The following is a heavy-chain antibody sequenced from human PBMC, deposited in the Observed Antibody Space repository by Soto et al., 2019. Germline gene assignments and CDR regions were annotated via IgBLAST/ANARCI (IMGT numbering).Heavy chain of an antibody. Sequence: SCPTLVNPPQTLALTCSFSGFSLRTSGVGVGWIRQPPGKAPEWLALIYWNDDKRYSPSLKSRLTITKDTSKNQVVLTMTDMDPVDTGTYYCAQRLGSRGSFDYWGQGSLVTVSS. CDR3: AQRLGSRGSFDY. D-gene: IGHD6-25*01. V-gene: IGHV2-5*01. CDR1: GFSLRTSGVG. J-gene: IGHJ4*02. CDR2: IYWNDDK.